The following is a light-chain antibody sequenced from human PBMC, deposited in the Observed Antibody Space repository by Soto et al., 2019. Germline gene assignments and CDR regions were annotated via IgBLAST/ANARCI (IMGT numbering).Light chain of an antibody. CDR1: SSDVGSYSR. V-gene: IGLV2-18*02. CDR3: SSFEASNNLL. J-gene: IGLJ2*01. Sequence: QSALTQPPSVSGSPGQSVTISCTGTSSDVGSYSRVSWYQQPPGTAPKLMIYEVSNRPSGVPDRFSGSKSGNTASLTISGLQAEDEADYYCSSFEASNNLLFGGGTKVTVL. CDR2: EVS.